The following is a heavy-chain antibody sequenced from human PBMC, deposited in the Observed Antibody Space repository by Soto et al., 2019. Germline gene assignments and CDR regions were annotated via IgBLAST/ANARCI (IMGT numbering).Heavy chain of an antibody. CDR2: ISGSGGST. V-gene: IGHV3-23*01. J-gene: IGHJ4*02. CDR3: AKASSSSFKLGYYFDY. D-gene: IGHD6-6*01. CDR1: GFTFSSYA. Sequence: EVQLLESGGGLVQPGGSLRLSCAASGFTFSSYAMSWVRPAPGQGLEWVSAISGSGGSTYYADSVKGRFTISRDNSKNTLYLQMNSLRAEDTAVYYCAKASSSSFKLGYYFDYWGQGTLVTVSS.